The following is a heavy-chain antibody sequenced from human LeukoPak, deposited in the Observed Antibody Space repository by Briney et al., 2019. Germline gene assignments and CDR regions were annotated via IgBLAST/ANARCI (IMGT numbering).Heavy chain of an antibody. CDR1: GGTFSSYA. CDR2: IIPILGIA. V-gene: IGHV1-69*04. Sequence: GASVKVSCKASGGTFSSYAISWVRQAPGQGLEWMGRIIPILGIANYAQKFQGRVTITADKSISTAYLQWSSLKASDTAMYYCATTDSSGYLSPFDYWGQGTLVTVSS. CDR3: ATTDSSGYLSPFDY. D-gene: IGHD3-22*01. J-gene: IGHJ4*02.